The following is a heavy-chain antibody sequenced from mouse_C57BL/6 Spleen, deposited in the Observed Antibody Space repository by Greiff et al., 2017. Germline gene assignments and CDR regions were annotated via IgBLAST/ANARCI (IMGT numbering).Heavy chain of an antibody. D-gene: IGHD1-1*01. Sequence: VQLQQSGPELVKPGASVKISCKASGYTFTDYYMNWVKQSHGKSLEWIGDINPNNGGTSYNQKFKGKATLTVDKSSSTAYMELRSLTSEDSAVYYCARGYYYYGSSSYWYFDAWGTGTTVTVSS. CDR3: ARGYYYYGSSSYWYFDA. V-gene: IGHV1-26*01. CDR2: INPNNGGT. J-gene: IGHJ1*03. CDR1: GYTFTDYY.